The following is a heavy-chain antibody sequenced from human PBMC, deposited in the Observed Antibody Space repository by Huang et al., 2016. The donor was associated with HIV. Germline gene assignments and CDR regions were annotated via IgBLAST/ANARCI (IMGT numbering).Heavy chain of an antibody. Sequence: QVQLQQWGTGLLKPSETLSLTCAVDGGVLDGYYWTWIRQSPTEGLQWLGESSHSGRTNYSPSLKRRFTISRDTIKDQFSLMLKSVTAADTAVYYCARGFYDDGSTYWFFDLWGRGSLVTVSS. CDR3: ARGFYDDGSTYWFFDL. CDR1: GGVLDGYY. V-gene: IGHV4-34*02. D-gene: IGHD3-16*01. CDR2: SSHSGRT. J-gene: IGHJ2*01.